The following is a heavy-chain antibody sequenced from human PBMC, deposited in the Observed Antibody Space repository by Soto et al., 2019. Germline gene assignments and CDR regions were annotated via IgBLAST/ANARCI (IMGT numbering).Heavy chain of an antibody. J-gene: IGHJ4*02. CDR1: GYTFTRYG. CDR3: ARDMGGYYFEPNDY. V-gene: IGHV1-18*01. Sequence: GASVKVSCKTSGYTFTRYGMSWGRQAPGQGLEWVGWVTANNVNTNYAQKFQGRVTMTTDTSTATAYMELRSLRSDDTAVYYCARDMGGYYFEPNDYWGQGTLVPVSS. CDR2: VTANNVNT. D-gene: IGHD3-22*01.